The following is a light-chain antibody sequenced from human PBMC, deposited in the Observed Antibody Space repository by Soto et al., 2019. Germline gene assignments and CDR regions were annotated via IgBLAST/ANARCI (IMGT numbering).Light chain of an antibody. J-gene: IGKJ2*01. V-gene: IGKV1-8*01. CDR3: QQYYSYPPT. Sequence: AIRMTQSPSSFSASTGDRVTITCRASQGISSYLAWSQQKPGKAPKLLIYAASTLQSGVPSRFSGSGSGTDLTLTISCLQSEDFATYYCQQYYSYPPTFGQGTKLEIK. CDR2: AAS. CDR1: QGISSY.